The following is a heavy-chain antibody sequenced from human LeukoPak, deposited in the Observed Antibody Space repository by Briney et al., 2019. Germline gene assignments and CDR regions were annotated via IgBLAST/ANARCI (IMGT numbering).Heavy chain of an antibody. J-gene: IGHJ4*02. V-gene: IGHV3-9*01. CDR2: ISWNSGSI. CDR3: AKGIALGNDYGDPFGY. D-gene: IGHD4-17*01. CDR1: GFTFDDYA. Sequence: GGSLRLSCAASGFTFDDYAMHWVRQAPGKGLEWVSGISWNSGSIGYADSVKGRFAISRDNAKNSLYLQMNSLRAEDTALYYCAKGIALGNDYGDPFGYWGQGTLVTVSS.